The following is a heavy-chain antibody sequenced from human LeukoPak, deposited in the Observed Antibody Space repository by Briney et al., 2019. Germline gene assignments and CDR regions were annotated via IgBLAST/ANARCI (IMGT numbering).Heavy chain of an antibody. CDR1: GYTFTSYD. J-gene: IGHJ5*02. CDR2: MNPNSGNT. Sequence: ASVKVSCKASGYTFTSYDINWVRQATGQGLEWMGWMNPNSGNTGYAQKCQGRSTMNRNTSKSTTYMELSSLRSEDTAVYYCARDGSSWLGENWFDPWGQGTLVTVSS. D-gene: IGHD6-13*01. CDR3: ARDGSSWLGENWFDP. V-gene: IGHV1-8*01.